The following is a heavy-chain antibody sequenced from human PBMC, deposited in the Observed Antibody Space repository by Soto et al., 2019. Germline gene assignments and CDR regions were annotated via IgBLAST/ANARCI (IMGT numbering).Heavy chain of an antibody. CDR2: IIPISDTT. D-gene: IGHD2-2*01. J-gene: IGHJ6*02. Sequence: QVQLVQSRAEVKKPGSSVKVSSKASGGTFSSYAISWVRQAPGQGLEWMGGIIPISDTTNYAQKFQGRVTITADESTSTAYMELSSLRSEDTAVYYCSRSQGSSTSLEIYYYYYYGMDVWGQGTTVTVSS. CDR3: SRSQGSSTSLEIYYYYYYGMDV. CDR1: GGTFSSYA. V-gene: IGHV1-69*01.